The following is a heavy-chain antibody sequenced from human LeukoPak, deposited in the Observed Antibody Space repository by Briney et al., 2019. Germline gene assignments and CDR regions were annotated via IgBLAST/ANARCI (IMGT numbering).Heavy chain of an antibody. V-gene: IGHV3-64*01. CDR2: ISSNGGST. Sequence: GGSLRLSCAASGFTFSSYTMYWVRQAPGKGLEYVSAISSNGGSTYYANSVKGRFTISRDNSKNTPYLQMGSLRAEDMAVYYCAREPPYGYFDYWGQGTLVTVSS. CDR3: AREPPYGYFDY. CDR1: GFTFSSYT. D-gene: IGHD3-10*01. J-gene: IGHJ4*02.